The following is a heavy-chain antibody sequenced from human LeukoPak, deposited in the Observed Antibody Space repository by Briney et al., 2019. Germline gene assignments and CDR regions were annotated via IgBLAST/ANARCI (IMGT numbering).Heavy chain of an antibody. J-gene: IGHJ4*02. CDR3: ARGGYSVSYYVDY. Sequence: PSETLSLTCTVSGGSISSYFWSWIRRPPGRGLEWIGYIYSSGSTKCNPSLNSRVTMSVDTSKNQFSLKLSSVTAADTAVYYCARGGYSVSYYVDYWGQGTLVTVSS. CDR1: GGSISSYF. CDR2: IYSSGST. D-gene: IGHD5/OR15-5a*01. V-gene: IGHV4-59*01.